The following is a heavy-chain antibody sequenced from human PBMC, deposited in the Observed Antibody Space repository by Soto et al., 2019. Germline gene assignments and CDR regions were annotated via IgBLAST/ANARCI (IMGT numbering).Heavy chain of an antibody. CDR2: INYNSGSV. CDR1: GFHFCVFA. CDR3: AKDISLRGWVYLVVEY. V-gene: IGHV3-9*01. Sequence: EVQLVESGGGLVQPGRSLRLSFAAPGFHFCVFAMDWGRAGPGEGLEWVSGINYNSGSVGYADSVKGRFTISRDNAKNSLHLQMNSLRAEDTAVYYCAKDISLRGWVYLVVEYWGQGTLVTVSP. D-gene: IGHD6-13*01. J-gene: IGHJ4*02.